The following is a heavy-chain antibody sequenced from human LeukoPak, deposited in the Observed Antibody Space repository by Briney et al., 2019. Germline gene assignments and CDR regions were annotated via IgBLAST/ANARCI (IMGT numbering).Heavy chain of an antibody. Sequence: GGSLRLSCAASGFTFDDYAMHWVRQAPGKGLEWVSGISWNSGSIGYADSVKGRFTISRDNAKNSLYLQMNSLRAEDTALYYCAKVRAVLLWFGDAFDIWGQGTMVTVSS. J-gene: IGHJ3*02. CDR3: AKVRAVLLWFGDAFDI. D-gene: IGHD3-10*01. V-gene: IGHV3-9*01. CDR2: ISWNSGSI. CDR1: GFTFDDYA.